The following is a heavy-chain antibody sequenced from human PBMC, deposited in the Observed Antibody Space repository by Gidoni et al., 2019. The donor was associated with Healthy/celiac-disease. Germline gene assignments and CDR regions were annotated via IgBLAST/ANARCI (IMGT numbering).Heavy chain of an antibody. V-gene: IGHV3-30-3*01. Sequence: QVQLVESGGGVVQPGRSLRLSCAASGFTFSSYAMHWVRQAPGKGLEWVAVISYDGSNKYYADSVKGRFTISRDNSKNTLYLQMNSLRAEDTAVYYCARDRGEYCSGGSCYSPDYWGQGTLVTVSS. D-gene: IGHD2-15*01. J-gene: IGHJ4*02. CDR1: GFTFSSYA. CDR3: ARDRGEYCSGGSCYSPDY. CDR2: ISYDGSNK.